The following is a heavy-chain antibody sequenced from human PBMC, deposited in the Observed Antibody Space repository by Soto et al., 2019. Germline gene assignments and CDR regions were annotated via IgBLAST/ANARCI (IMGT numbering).Heavy chain of an antibody. CDR1: GFSFSNYA. CDR2: ISSSGIST. V-gene: IGHV3-64D*08. D-gene: IGHD6-6*01. J-gene: IGHJ5*02. Sequence: PGGSLRLSCSASGFSFSNYAMHWVRQAPGKGLEYVSAISSSGISTYYADSVKGRFTISRDNSKNTLYLQMSSLRGEDTAVYYCVKNRGRSSSSSLDGWFDPWGQGTLVTVSS. CDR3: VKNRGRSSSSSLDGWFDP.